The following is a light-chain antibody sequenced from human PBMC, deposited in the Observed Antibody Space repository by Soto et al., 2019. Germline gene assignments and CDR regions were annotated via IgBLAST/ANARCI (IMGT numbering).Light chain of an antibody. CDR3: QHYVDWPLT. J-gene: IGKJ4*01. CDR1: QTIDSW. CDR2: KAS. V-gene: IGKV1-5*03. Sequence: DIQMPQSPSTLSASVGDRVTITCRASQTIDSWLAWYQQRPGKPPNLLIYKASTLASGVPSRFSGSGSGTEFTLTINSLQSEDFAVYYCQHYVDWPLTFGGGTKVDI.